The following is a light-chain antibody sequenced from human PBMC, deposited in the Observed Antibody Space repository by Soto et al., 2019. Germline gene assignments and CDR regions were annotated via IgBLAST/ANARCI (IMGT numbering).Light chain of an antibody. CDR1: QSVLYSPTNQNH. CDR2: WAS. CDR3: QQYDTTPT. V-gene: IGKV4-1*01. Sequence: DIVMTQSPDSLAVSLGERATINCRSSQSVLYSPTNQNHLAWYQQKPGQPPKLLIYWASIRESGVPDRFSGSGSGTDFTLTTSSLQAEDVAVYYCQQYDTTPTFGQGTKVEIK. J-gene: IGKJ1*01.